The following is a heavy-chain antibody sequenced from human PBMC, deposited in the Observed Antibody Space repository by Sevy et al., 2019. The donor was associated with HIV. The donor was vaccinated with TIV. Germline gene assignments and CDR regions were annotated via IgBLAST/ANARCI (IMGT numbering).Heavy chain of an antibody. V-gene: IGHV3-23*01. CDR3: AKENTVFGVVPTYYFDS. D-gene: IGHD3-3*01. CDR2: ITGSGGST. J-gene: IGHJ4*02. Sequence: GGSLRLSCAVSGFTFRNYVMNWVRQAPGKGLEWVSTITGSGGSTYYADSVRGRFTISRDNSKNTLSLQMNSLRAEDTAVYYCAKENTVFGVVPTYYFDSWGQGTLVTVSS. CDR1: GFTFRNYV.